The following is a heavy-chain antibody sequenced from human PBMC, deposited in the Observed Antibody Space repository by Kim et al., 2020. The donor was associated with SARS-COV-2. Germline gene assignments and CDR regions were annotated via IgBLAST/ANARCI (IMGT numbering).Heavy chain of an antibody. V-gene: IGHV3-21*01. D-gene: IGHD6-19*01. CDR2: ISSSSSYI. CDR1: GFTFSSYS. Sequence: GGSLRLSCAASGFTFSSYSMNWVRQAPGKGLEWVSSISSSSSYIYYADSVKGRFTISRDNAKNSLYLQMNSLRAEDTAVYYCARDSGWFYGASRVDYWGQGTLVTVSS. J-gene: IGHJ4*02. CDR3: ARDSGWFYGASRVDY.